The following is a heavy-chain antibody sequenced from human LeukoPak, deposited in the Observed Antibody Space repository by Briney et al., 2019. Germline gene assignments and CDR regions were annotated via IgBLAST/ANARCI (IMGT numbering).Heavy chain of an antibody. Sequence: GGSLRLSCAASGFTFSSSAMSWVRQVPGKGLEWVPGISASGGSTSYADSVRGRFTISRDNSKNTLYVQMNSLRDEDTAVYYCAEDQRWESPHYLDSWGQGTLVTVSS. CDR1: GFTFSSSA. CDR3: AEDQRWESPHYLDS. D-gene: IGHD1-26*01. CDR2: ISASGGST. V-gene: IGHV3-23*01. J-gene: IGHJ4*02.